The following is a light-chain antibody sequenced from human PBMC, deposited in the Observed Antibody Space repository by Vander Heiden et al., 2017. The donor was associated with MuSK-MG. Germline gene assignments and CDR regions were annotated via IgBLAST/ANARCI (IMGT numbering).Light chain of an antibody. Sequence: EIVLTESPATLSLSPGERATLSCRASQSFSSYLAWYQQKPGQAPRLLIYDASNGATGIPARFSGSGSGTDFTLTISSLEPEDSAVYYCQQRSNWPRITFGQGTRLEIK. V-gene: IGKV3-11*01. CDR3: QQRSNWPRIT. CDR2: DAS. J-gene: IGKJ5*01. CDR1: QSFSSY.